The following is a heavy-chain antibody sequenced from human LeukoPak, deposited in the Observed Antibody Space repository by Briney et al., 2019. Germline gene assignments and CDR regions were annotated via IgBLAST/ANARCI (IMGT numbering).Heavy chain of an antibody. V-gene: IGHV3-53*01. CDR1: GFTVSSSY. J-gene: IGHJ4*02. D-gene: IGHD6-19*01. CDR2: IYSGGTT. CDR3: ARVLAVAGPFDY. Sequence: GGSLRPSCAASGFTVSSSYMSWVRQAPGKGLEWVSIIYSGGTTSYADSVKGRFTVSRDNSKNTLFLQMNSLRADDTAVYYCARVLAVAGPFDYWGQGTLVTVSS.